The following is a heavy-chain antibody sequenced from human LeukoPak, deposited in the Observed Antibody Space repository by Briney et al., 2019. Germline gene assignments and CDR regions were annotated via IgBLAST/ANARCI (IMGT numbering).Heavy chain of an antibody. Sequence: ASVKVSCKASGYTFTSYYMHWVRQAPGQGLEWMGIINPSGGSTSYAQKFQGRVTMTRDTSISTAYMELSRLRSDDTAVYYCARDGYYYDSSGYYGGDYWGQGTLVTVSS. J-gene: IGHJ4*02. CDR1: GYTFTSYY. V-gene: IGHV1-46*01. CDR2: INPSGGST. CDR3: ARDGYYYDSSGYYGGDY. D-gene: IGHD3-22*01.